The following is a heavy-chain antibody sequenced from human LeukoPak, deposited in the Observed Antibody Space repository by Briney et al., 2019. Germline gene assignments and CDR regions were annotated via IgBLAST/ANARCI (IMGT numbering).Heavy chain of an antibody. D-gene: IGHD6-6*01. CDR2: INHSGST. V-gene: IGHV4-34*01. CDR1: GGSFSGYY. CDR3: ARSPSIAARRALLVRPRGYFDY. J-gene: IGHJ4*02. Sequence: SETLSLTCAVYGGSFSGYYWSWIRQPPGKGLEWIGEINHSGSTNYNPSLKSRVTISVDTSKNQFSLKLSSVTAADTAVYYCARSPSIAARRALLVRPRGYFDYWGQGTLVTVSS.